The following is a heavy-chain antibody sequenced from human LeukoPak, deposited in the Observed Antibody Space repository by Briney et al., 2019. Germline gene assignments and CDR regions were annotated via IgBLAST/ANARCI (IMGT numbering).Heavy chain of an antibody. CDR3: AKGPDSYSSSYHFDY. D-gene: IGHD6-13*01. V-gene: IGHV3-23*01. CDR2: ISGSGGST. CDR1: GFTFSAYA. J-gene: IGHJ4*02. Sequence: GGSLRLSCEASGFTFSAYAMSWVRQAPEKGLEWVSGISGSGGSTYSADSVQGRYTISRDNSKNTLYLQMNSLRAEDTAVYYCAKGPDSYSSSYHFDYWGRGTLVTVSS.